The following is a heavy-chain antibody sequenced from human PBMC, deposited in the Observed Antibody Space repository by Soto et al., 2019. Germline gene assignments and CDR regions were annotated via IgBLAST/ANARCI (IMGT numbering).Heavy chain of an antibody. CDR3: ASRGVATDTLYFDY. CDR1: GGSFSGYY. Sequence: SETLSLTCAVYGGSFSGYYWSWIRQPPGKGLEWIGEINHSGSTNYNPSLKSRVTISVDTSKNQFSLKLSSVTAADTAVYYCASRGVATDTLYFDYWGQGTLVTVSS. J-gene: IGHJ4*02. V-gene: IGHV4-34*01. D-gene: IGHD5-12*01. CDR2: INHSGST.